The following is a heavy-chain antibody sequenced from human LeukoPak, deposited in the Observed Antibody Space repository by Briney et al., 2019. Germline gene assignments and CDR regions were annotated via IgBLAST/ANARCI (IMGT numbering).Heavy chain of an antibody. D-gene: IGHD2-2*01. J-gene: IGHJ4*02. Sequence: GGSLRLSCAASGFTFSSYAMTWVRQAPGEGLEWVSAISPSGGDTYYADSVQGRFSISRDNSKNALFLQMNSLRAEDTAVYYCAKSGPYCSSTSCNYFDYWGQGTLVTVSS. CDR1: GFTFSSYA. V-gene: IGHV3-23*01. CDR3: AKSGPYCSSTSCNYFDY. CDR2: ISPSGGDT.